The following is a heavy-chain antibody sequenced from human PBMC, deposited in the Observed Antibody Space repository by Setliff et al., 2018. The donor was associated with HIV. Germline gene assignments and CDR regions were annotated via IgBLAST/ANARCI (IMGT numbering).Heavy chain of an antibody. CDR1: GGSISSYY. Sequence: PSETLSLTCTVSGGSISSYYWSWIRLPPGKGLEWIGYIYTSGITNYNPSLKSRVTMSVDTSKNQFSLRLSSVTAADTAVYYCARYSYGYVRDLRFDPWGQGTLVTVSS. D-gene: IGHD5-18*01. CDR2: IYTSGIT. V-gene: IGHV4-4*08. CDR3: ARYSYGYVRDLRFDP. J-gene: IGHJ5*02.